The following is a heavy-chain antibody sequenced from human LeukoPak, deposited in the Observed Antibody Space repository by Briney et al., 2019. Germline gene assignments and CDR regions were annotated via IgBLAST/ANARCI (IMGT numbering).Heavy chain of an antibody. D-gene: IGHD3-3*01. V-gene: IGHV1-18*01. CDR2: ISAYNGNT. CDR1: GYTFTSYG. CDR3: ARDYDFWSGYYGDDAFDI. J-gene: IGHJ3*02. Sequence: GASVKVSCKASGYTFTSYGISWVRQAPGQGLEWMGWISAYNGNTNYAQKPQGRVTMTTDTSTSTAYMELRSLRSDDTAVYYCARDYDFWSGYYGDDAFDIWGQGTMVTVSS.